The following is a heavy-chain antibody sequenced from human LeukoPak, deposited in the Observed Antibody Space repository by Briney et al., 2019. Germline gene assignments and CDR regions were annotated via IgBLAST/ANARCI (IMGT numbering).Heavy chain of an antibody. Sequence: TSETLSLTCTVSGDSISSYYWSWIRQPPGKGLEWIGYIYYTGSTNYNPSLKSRVTISVDTSKNQFSLKLSSVTAADTAVYYCARVRYFDWSDAFDIWGQGTMVTVSS. CDR2: IYYTGST. J-gene: IGHJ3*02. V-gene: IGHV4-59*01. D-gene: IGHD3-9*01. CDR3: ARVRYFDWSDAFDI. CDR1: GDSISSYY.